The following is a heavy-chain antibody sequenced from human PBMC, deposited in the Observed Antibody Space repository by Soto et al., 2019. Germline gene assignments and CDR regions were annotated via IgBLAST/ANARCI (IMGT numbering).Heavy chain of an antibody. CDR1: GFTFSNYA. CDR2: INGGGGGT. CDR3: AKTKGVVPSPVTDY. J-gene: IGHJ4*02. D-gene: IGHD2-8*01. Sequence: GSLRLSCAASGFTFSNYAMSWVRQAPGKGLEWVSTINGGGGGTYYATSVRGRFTVSRDDAKNTLYLQMNSLRVEDTATYYCAKTKGVVPSPVTDYWGQGTMVTVSS. V-gene: IGHV3-23*01.